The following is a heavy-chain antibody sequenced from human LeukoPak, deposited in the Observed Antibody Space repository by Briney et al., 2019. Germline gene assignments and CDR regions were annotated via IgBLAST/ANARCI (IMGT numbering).Heavy chain of an antibody. V-gene: IGHV1-8*01. CDR1: GYTFTSYD. CDR3: AREVDVETALAYGMDV. CDR2: MNPNSGNT. J-gene: IGHJ6*02. Sequence: GASVKVSCKASGYTFTSYDINWVRQATGQGLEWMGWMNPNSGNTRYAQKFQGRVTMTRNTSISTAYMELSSLRSEDTAVYYCAREVDVETALAYGMDVWGQGTTITVSS. D-gene: IGHD5-18*01.